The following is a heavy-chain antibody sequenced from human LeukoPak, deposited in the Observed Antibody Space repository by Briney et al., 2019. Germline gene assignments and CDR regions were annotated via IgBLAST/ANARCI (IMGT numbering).Heavy chain of an antibody. Sequence: PSETQSLTCTVSGGSISSYYWSWIRQPPGKGLEWIGYIYYSGSTYYNPSLKSRVTISVDTSKNQFSLKLSSVTAADTAVYYCAREVPGLHRYNWFDPWGQGTLVTVSS. CDR2: IYYSGST. D-gene: IGHD4-11*01. CDR1: GGSISSYY. CDR3: AREVPGLHRYNWFDP. J-gene: IGHJ5*02. V-gene: IGHV4-59*12.